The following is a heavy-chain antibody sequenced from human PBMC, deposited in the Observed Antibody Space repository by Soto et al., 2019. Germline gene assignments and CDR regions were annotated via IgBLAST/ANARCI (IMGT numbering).Heavy chain of an antibody. J-gene: IGHJ6*02. D-gene: IGHD3-9*01. Sequence: GGSLRLSCAASGFTFSSYAMHWVRQAPGKGLEWVAVISYDGSNKYYADSVKGRFTISRANSKNTLYLQMNSLRAEDTAVYYCARPLYDILTGYYYYGMDVWGQGTTVTVSS. CDR3: ARPLYDILTGYYYYGMDV. CDR2: ISYDGSNK. CDR1: GFTFSSYA. V-gene: IGHV3-30-3*01.